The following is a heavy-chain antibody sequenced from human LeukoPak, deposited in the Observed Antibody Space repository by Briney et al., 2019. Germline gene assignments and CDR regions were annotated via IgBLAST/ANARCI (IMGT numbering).Heavy chain of an antibody. J-gene: IGHJ4*02. V-gene: IGHV1-69*01. CDR2: IIPIFGTA. CDR3: ARMDSTVVKRGGLDY. CDR1: GGTFSSYA. D-gene: IGHD4-23*01. Sequence: SVKVSCKASGGTFSSYAISWVRQAPGQGLEWMGGIIPIFGTANYAQKFQGRVTITADESTSTAYMELSSLRSEDTAVYYCARMDSTVVKRGGLDYWGQGTLVTASS.